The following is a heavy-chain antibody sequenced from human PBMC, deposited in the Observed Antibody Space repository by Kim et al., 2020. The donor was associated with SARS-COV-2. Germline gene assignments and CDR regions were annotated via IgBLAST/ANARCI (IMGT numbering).Heavy chain of an antibody. CDR1: GFTVSSNY. D-gene: IGHD3-22*01. J-gene: IGHJ4*02. Sequence: GGSLRLSCAASGFTVSSNYMSWVRQAPGKGLEWVSVIYSGGSTYYADSVKGRFTISRDNSKNTLYLQMNSLRAEDTAVYYCARISGYYGAYYFDYWGQGTLVTFSS. CDR3: ARISGYYGAYYFDY. V-gene: IGHV3-53*01. CDR2: IYSGGST.